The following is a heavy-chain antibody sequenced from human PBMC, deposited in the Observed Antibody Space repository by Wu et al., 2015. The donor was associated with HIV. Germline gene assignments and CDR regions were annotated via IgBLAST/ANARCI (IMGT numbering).Heavy chain of an antibody. J-gene: IGHJ3*02. CDR1: GYTFTGHY. CDR2: INPGIGST. D-gene: IGHD6-25*01. Sequence: QEQLVQSGADVRKPGASVKVSCKASGYTFTGHYIHWVRQAPGQGLEWMGLINPGIGSTYYAEKFQGRVTMTRDTSTNTVNMQLGTLTSKDTAVYYCNRGMQRWVNDAFDIWGQGTMVTVSS. V-gene: IGHV1-46*03. CDR3: NRGMQRWVNDAFDI.